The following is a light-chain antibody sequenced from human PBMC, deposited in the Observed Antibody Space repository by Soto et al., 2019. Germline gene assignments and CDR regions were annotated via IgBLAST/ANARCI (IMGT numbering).Light chain of an antibody. J-gene: IGKJ1*01. CDR3: MQGTHWPRT. CDR1: QSLLHSNGNTY. Sequence: DVVMTQSPLSLPVTLGQPASISCRSSQSLLHSNGNTYLNWFQQRPGQSPRRLFYKVSIRDSGVPDRFSGSGSGTDFTLKISRVEADDVGLYYCMQGTHWPRTFGQGTKVEIK. V-gene: IGKV2-30*02. CDR2: KVS.